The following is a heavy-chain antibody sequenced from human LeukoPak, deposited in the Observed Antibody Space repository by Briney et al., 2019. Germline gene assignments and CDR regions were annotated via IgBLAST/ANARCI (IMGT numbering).Heavy chain of an antibody. CDR2: IKEDGSEE. CDR3: ATYSYDFWSDRPFDY. CDR1: GFTFSTYW. J-gene: IGHJ4*02. D-gene: IGHD3-3*01. V-gene: IGHV3-7*01. Sequence: GGSLRLSCAASGFTFSTYWMSWVRQAPGKGLEWVANIKEDGSEEYYVDSVKGRFTISRDNAKNSLYLQMNSLRAEDTAVCYCATYSYDFWSDRPFDYWGQGTLVTVSS.